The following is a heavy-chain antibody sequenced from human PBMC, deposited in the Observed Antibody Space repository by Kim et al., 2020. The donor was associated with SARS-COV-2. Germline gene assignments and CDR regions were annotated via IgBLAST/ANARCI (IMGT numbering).Heavy chain of an antibody. Sequence: IYYSGSTYYNPSLKRRVTISVDTSKNQFSLKLSSVTAADTAVYYCAGDYVWGQGTLVTVSS. V-gene: IGHV4-39*01. CDR3: AGDYV. D-gene: IGHD4-17*01. J-gene: IGHJ4*02. CDR2: IYYSGST.